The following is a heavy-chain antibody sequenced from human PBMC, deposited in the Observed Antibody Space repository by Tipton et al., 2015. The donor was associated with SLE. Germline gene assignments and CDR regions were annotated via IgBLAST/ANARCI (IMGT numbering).Heavy chain of an antibody. CDR1: GFTFSNYA. J-gene: IGHJ5*02. D-gene: IGHD6-13*01. V-gene: IGHV3-30*18. Sequence: SLRLSCTASGFTFSNYAFHWVRQAPGKGLEWVAVISYDGSDKYYADSVKGRFTISRDNSKNTLYLQLNSLGTEDTAVYYCAKDRQQMVTDYFDPWGQGTLVTVSS. CDR3: AKDRQQMVTDYFDP. CDR2: ISYDGSDK.